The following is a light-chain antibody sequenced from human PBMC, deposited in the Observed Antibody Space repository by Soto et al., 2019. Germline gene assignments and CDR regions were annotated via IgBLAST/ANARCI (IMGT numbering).Light chain of an antibody. CDR2: TAS. CDR1: QGISSL. V-gene: IGKV1-12*01. Sequence: DIQMTQSPSSVSASVGDRVTITCRASQGISSLLAWYQQKPGKAPNLLIHTASSLQSGVPSRFSGSGSVTDFTLAISSLQPEDVATYYCQQANSFPLTFGGGTKVEIK. CDR3: QQANSFPLT. J-gene: IGKJ4*01.